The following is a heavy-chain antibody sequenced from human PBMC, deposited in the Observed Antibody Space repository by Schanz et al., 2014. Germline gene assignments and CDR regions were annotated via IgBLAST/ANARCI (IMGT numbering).Heavy chain of an antibody. CDR1: GFTFSNYW. V-gene: IGHV3-7*03. J-gene: IGHJ4*02. CDR2: INPDGSAK. D-gene: IGHD2-21*02. CDR3: AKVQTHTLYGGNSCFDY. Sequence: EVQVVESGGGLVQPGGSLRLSCAASGFTFSNYWMSWVRQAPGKGLEWVANINPDGSAKNYVDSVKGRFTISRDNAKNSLYLQMNSLRPEDTALYYCAKVQTHTLYGGNSCFDYWGQGTLVTVSS.